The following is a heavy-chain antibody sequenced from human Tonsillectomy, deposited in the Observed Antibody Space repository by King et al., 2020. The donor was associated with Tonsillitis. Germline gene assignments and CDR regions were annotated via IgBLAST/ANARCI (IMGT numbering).Heavy chain of an antibody. CDR3: ARAHAGFYYSMDV. CDR1: GFTFSSYG. D-gene: IGHD2-8*01. CDR2: IYYDGSSE. V-gene: IGHV3-33*01. J-gene: IGHJ6*03. Sequence: VQLVESGGGVVQPGRSLRLSCAASGFTFSSYGMHWVRQAPGKGLQWVAVIYYDGSSEYYADSVKGRFTISRDNSKNTLSLQMSSLRAEDTAVYYCARAHAGFYYSMDVWGKGTTVTVSS.